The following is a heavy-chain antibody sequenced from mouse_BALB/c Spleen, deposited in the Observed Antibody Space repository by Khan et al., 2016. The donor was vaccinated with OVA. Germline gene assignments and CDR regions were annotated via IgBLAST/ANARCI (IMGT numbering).Heavy chain of an antibody. Sequence: QIQLVQSGPELKKPGETVKISCKAPGYTFTNSGLNWVKQAPGKDLKWMGRINTYTGEPTYADDFKGRFAFSLETSARTAYLKINNLKNEDRATYCGAGVGYDGTMDSWGQGTSVTVSS. CDR2: INTYTGEP. J-gene: IGHJ4*01. CDR1: GYTFTNSG. V-gene: IGHV9-1*02. CDR3: AGVGYDGTMDS. D-gene: IGHD2-12*01.